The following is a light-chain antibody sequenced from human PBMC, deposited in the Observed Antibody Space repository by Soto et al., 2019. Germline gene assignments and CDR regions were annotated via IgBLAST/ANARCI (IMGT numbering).Light chain of an antibody. CDR2: GAS. V-gene: IGKV1-39*01. CDR3: QRTYSTPFT. Sequence: DIQMTQSPSSLSASVGDRVTITCRASQSISSYLNWYQQKPGKAPKVLIYGASSLESGAPSRFSGSGSGTDFTLTISSLQPEDFATYRCQRTYSTPFTFGGWTNVEIK. CDR1: QSISSY. J-gene: IGKJ4*01.